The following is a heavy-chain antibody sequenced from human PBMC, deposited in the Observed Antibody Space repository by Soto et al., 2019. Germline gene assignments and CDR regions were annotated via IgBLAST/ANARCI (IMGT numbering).Heavy chain of an antibody. CDR1: GFTFDDYA. CDR2: ISWNSGSI. CDR3: AKDSVETGETGVLRYYYYYIDV. J-gene: IGHJ6*03. Sequence: GGSLRLSCAASGFTFDDYAMHWVRQAPGKGLERVSGISWNSGSIGYADSVKGRFTISRDNAKNSLYLQMNSLRAEDTALYYCAKDSVETGETGVLRYYYYYIDVWGKGTTVTVSS. D-gene: IGHD1-1*01. V-gene: IGHV3-9*01.